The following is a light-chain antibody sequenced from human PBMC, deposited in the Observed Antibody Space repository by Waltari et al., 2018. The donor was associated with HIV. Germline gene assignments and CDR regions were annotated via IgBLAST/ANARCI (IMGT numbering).Light chain of an antibody. CDR1: RTVFYSSDNQNY. V-gene: IGKV4-1*01. CDR2: WAS. Sequence: DIVMTQSPDSLTVSLGARAPINCTSSRTVFYSSDNQNYLAWYLQRPGQSPKVLIFWASTRAFGVSDRFRGSGSGTHFSLTLSSLQADDVGIYYCQQYYTVPPTFGGGTKVEI. J-gene: IGKJ4*01. CDR3: QQYYTVPPT.